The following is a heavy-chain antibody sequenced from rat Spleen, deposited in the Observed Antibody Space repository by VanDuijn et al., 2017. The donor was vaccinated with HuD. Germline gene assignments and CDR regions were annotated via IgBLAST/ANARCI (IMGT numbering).Heavy chain of an antibody. CDR3: ARMYTTDYYWCFDF. D-gene: IGHD1-6*01. V-gene: IGHV5-19*01. CDR1: GFTFSNYG. J-gene: IGHJ1*01. CDR2: ITNTGGST. Sequence: EVQLVESGGGLVQPGRSLKLSCAASGFTFSNYGMHWIRQAPTKGLEWVASITNTGGSTYYPDSVKGRFTISRDNARSTLYLQMDSLRSEDTATYYCARMYTTDYYWCFDFWGPGTMVTVSS.